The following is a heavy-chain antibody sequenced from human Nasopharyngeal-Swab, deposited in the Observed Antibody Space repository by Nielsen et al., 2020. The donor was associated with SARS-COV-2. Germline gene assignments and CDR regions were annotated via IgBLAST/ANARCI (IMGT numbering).Heavy chain of an antibody. Sequence: GESLKISCKGSGYSFTSYWIGWVLQMPGKGLEWMGIIYPGDSDTRYSPSFQGQVTISADKSISTAYLQWSSLKASDTAMYYCARQGDSSLTYYYYGMDVWGQGTTVTVSS. D-gene: IGHD6-13*01. CDR1: GYSFTSYW. CDR3: ARQGDSSLTYYYYGMDV. CDR2: IYPGDSDT. V-gene: IGHV5-51*01. J-gene: IGHJ6*02.